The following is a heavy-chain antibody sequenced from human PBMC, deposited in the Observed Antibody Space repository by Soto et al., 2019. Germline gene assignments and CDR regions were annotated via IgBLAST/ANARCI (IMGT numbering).Heavy chain of an antibody. D-gene: IGHD3-3*01. V-gene: IGHV3-23*01. Sequence: HPGGSLRLSCAASGFTFSSYAMSWVRQAPGKGLEWVSAISGSGGSTYYADSVKGRFTISRDNSKNTLYLQMNSLRAEDTAVYYCAKVQDPHYDFWSGYYAVGAYYWGQGTLVTVSS. J-gene: IGHJ4*02. CDR1: GFTFSSYA. CDR3: AKVQDPHYDFWSGYYAVGAYY. CDR2: ISGSGGST.